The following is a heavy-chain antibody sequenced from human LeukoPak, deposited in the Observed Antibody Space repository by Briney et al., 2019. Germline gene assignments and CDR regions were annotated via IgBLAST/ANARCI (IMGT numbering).Heavy chain of an antibody. D-gene: IGHD5-24*01. J-gene: IGHJ4*02. CDR1: GFTFSSYG. CDR2: IQYDGSNE. V-gene: IGHV3-30*02. Sequence: GGSLRLSCAASGFTFSSYGMHWVRQAPGKGLEWVAYIQYDGSNEQYAHSVKGRFTISRDNSKNTLSLQMNSLRAEDTAVYYCAKDDGYFDYWGQGTLVTVSS. CDR3: AKDDGYFDY.